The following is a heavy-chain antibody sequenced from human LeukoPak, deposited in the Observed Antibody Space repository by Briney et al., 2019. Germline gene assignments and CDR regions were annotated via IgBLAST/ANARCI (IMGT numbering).Heavy chain of an antibody. CDR1: GYTFTNYY. D-gene: IGHD4-17*01. J-gene: IGHJ2*01. CDR3: AVPPYGDHWYFDL. V-gene: IGHV1-69*13. Sequence: SVKVSCKASGYTFTNYYMHWVRQAPGQGLEWMGGIIPIFGTANYAQKFQGRVTITADESTSTAYMELSSLRSEDTAVYYCAVPPYGDHWYFDLWGRGTLVTVSS. CDR2: IIPIFGTA.